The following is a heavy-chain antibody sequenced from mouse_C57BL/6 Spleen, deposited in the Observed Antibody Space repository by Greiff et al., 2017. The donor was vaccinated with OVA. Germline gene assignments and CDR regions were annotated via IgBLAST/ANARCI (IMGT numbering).Heavy chain of an antibody. J-gene: IGHJ2*01. CDR2: INPNNGGT. CDR3: ARGWDYFDY. Sequence: VQLKESGPELVKPGASVKMSCKASGYTFTDYNMHWVKQSHGKSLEWIGYINPNNGGTSYNQKFKGKATLTVNKSSSTAYMELRSLTSEDSAVYYCARGWDYFDYWGQGTTLTVSS. D-gene: IGHD1-1*02. V-gene: IGHV1-22*01. CDR1: GYTFTDYN.